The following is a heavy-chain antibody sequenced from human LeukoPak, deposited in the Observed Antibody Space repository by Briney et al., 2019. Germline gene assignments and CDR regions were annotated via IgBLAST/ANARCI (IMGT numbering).Heavy chain of an antibody. CDR1: GYTFTGYY. D-gene: IGHD3-10*01. V-gene: IGHV1-2*02. CDR3: ARAPRITMLRGINYYYMDV. CDR2: INPNSGGT. J-gene: IGHJ6*03. Sequence: ASVKVSCKASGYTFTGYYMHWVRQAPGQGLEWMGWINPNSGGTNYAQKFQGRVTMTRDTSISTAYMELSSLRSEDTAVYYCARAPRITMLRGINYYYMDVWGKGTTVTISS.